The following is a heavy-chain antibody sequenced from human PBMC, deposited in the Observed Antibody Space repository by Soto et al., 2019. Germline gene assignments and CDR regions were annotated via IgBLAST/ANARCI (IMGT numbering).Heavy chain of an antibody. CDR2: IYNSGST. Sequence: SETLSLTCTVSGGSISSYYWSWIRQPPRKGLEWIGHIYNSGSTNYNPSLKSRVTISEDTSKNQISLKLSSVTAADTAVYYCARYRRGTGWYYLDYWGQGILVTVSS. D-gene: IGHD6-19*01. CDR1: GGSISSYY. CDR3: ARYRRGTGWYYLDY. J-gene: IGHJ4*02. V-gene: IGHV4-59*01.